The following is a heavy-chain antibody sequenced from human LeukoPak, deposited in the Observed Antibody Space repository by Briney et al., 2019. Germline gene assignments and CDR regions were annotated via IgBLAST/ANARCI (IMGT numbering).Heavy chain of an antibody. CDR1: GGSISSSY. CDR2: IYSSGST. V-gene: IGHV4-59*01. CDR3: TSGNDYSNYYFDY. D-gene: IGHD4-11*01. Sequence: PSETLSLTCTVSGGSISSSYWSWIRQPPGKGLEWIGYIYSSGSTNYNPSLKSRVTISEDTSKNQFYLKLSSVTAADTAVYYCTSGNDYSNYYFDYWGQGTLVTVSS. J-gene: IGHJ4*02.